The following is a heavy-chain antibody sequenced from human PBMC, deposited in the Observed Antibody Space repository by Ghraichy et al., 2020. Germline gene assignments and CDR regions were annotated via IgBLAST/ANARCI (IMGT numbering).Heavy chain of an antibody. D-gene: IGHD3-10*01. CDR3: AHGTMGTQYFDS. J-gene: IGHJ4*02. Sequence: SGPTLVKPTQTLTLTCTFSGFSLRTTKVGVGWIRQPPGKALEWLALIYWDDDKAYSPSLKSRLTITKDTSKNQVVLRMTNMDTVDTATYYCAHGTMGTQYFDSWGQGTLVTVSS. CDR1: GFSLRTTKVG. V-gene: IGHV2-5*02. CDR2: IYWDDDK.